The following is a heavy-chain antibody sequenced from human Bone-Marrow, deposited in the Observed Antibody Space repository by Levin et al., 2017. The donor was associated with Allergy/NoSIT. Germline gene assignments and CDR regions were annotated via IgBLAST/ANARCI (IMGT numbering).Heavy chain of an antibody. CDR3: ARRQGEMGSSLDV. Sequence: GGSLRLSCAASGFTFSQYGMHWVRQAPVKGLEWVAVIWYDGNNIKYADSVKGRFTISRDNSQNTLYLQMNSLRDEDTGVYYCARRQGEMGSSLDVWGQGTTVTVSS. CDR1: GFTFSQYG. V-gene: IGHV3-33*01. J-gene: IGHJ6*02. CDR2: IWYDGNNI. D-gene: IGHD3-10*01.